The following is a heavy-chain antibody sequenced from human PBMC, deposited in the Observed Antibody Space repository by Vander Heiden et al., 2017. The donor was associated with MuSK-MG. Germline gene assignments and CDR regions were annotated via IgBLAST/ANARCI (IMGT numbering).Heavy chain of an antibody. J-gene: IGHJ6*02. Sequence: QVQPVQSGAEVKEPGSSVKVSCKASGGTLRSYAISWVRQAPGKGLEWMGGIIPIFGTANYAKKFQGRVTMTADESTSTAYMELSRLRSEETAVYYCARVGHYYDSRSYYYYYGMDVWGQGTTVTVSS. CDR1: GGTLRSYA. V-gene: IGHV1-69*01. CDR3: ARVGHYYDSRSYYYYYGMDV. CDR2: IIPIFGTA. D-gene: IGHD3-22*01.